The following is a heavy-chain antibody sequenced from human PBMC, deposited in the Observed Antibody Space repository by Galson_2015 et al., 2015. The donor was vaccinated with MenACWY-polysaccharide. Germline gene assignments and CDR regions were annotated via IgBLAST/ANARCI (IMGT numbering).Heavy chain of an antibody. CDR1: GFTFSGYW. Sequence: SLRLSCAASGFTFSGYWMTWVRQAPGKGLEWVATIKQDGSEKYYVDSVKGRFTISRDKAKNTLYLQMNSLRAEDTAVYYCARARSCCGYFAFDVWGQGTMVTVSS. V-gene: IGHV3-7*01. CDR2: IKQDGSEK. CDR3: ARARSCCGYFAFDV. D-gene: IGHD5-12*01. J-gene: IGHJ3*01.